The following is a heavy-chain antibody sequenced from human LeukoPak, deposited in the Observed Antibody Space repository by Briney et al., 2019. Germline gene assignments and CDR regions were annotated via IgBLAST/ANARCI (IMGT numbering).Heavy chain of an antibody. CDR1: GGSISSYY. D-gene: IGHD2-2*02. CDR3: ARLAGYCSSTSCYTRAPLDV. V-gene: IGHV4-59*08. CDR2: IYYSGST. Sequence: SETLSLTCTVSGGSISSYYWSRIRQPPGKGLEWIGYIYYSGSTNYNPSLKSRVTISVDTSKNQFSPKLSSVTAADTAVYYCARLAGYCSSTSCYTRAPLDVWGQGTTVTVSS. J-gene: IGHJ6*02.